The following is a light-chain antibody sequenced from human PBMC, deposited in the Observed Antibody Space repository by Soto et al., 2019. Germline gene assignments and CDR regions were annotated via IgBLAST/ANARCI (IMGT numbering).Light chain of an antibody. J-gene: IGKJ1*01. Sequence: DLQMTQSPSTLSASVGDRVTITCRASQSISSWLAWYQQKPGKAPNLLIYKASSLESGLPSRFSASGSGTEFTLTISSLQPDDFATYYCQQYNSYWTFGQGTKVEIK. CDR3: QQYNSYWT. V-gene: IGKV1-5*03. CDR2: KAS. CDR1: QSISSW.